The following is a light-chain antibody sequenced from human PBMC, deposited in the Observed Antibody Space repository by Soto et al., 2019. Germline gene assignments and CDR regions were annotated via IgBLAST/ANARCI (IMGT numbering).Light chain of an antibody. V-gene: IGKV3D-15*01. J-gene: IGKJ4*01. CDR2: GAS. CDR3: QQYDDWLRLT. CDR1: QSVNIY. Sequence: EIVLTQSPATLSVSPGESATLSCRASQSVNIYLAWYQQKPGQAPRLLIFGASSRATGIPARFSGSGSGTEFNLTISSLQSEDFAVYFCQQYDDWLRLTFGGGTKVDIK.